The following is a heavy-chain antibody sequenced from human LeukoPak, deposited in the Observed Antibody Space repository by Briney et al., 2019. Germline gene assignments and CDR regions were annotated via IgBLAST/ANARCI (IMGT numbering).Heavy chain of an antibody. J-gene: IGHJ6*03. CDR2: ISGSGGST. CDR3: ANTYYYGSGSYYTPLTAADNMDV. D-gene: IGHD3-10*01. CDR1: GFTFSSYG. V-gene: IGHV3-23*01. Sequence: GGSLRLSCAASGFTFSSYGMSWVRQAPGKGLEWVSAISGSGGSTYYADSVKGRFTISRDNSKNTLYLQMNSLRAEDTAVYYCANTYYYGSGSYYTPLTAADNMDVWGKGTTVTVSS.